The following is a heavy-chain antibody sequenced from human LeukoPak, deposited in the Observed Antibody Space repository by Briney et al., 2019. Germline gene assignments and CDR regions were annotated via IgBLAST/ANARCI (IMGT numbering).Heavy chain of an antibody. CDR1: GGSISSSY. Sequence: PSETLSLTCTVSGGSISSSYWSWIRQPPGKGLEWIGNIYYSGSTNYNPSLKSRVTISVDTSKNQFSLRLSSVTAADTAVYYSARDDYGDFFFDSWGQGTLVTVSS. J-gene: IGHJ4*02. D-gene: IGHD4-17*01. V-gene: IGHV4-59*01. CDR2: IYYSGST. CDR3: ARDDYGDFFFDS.